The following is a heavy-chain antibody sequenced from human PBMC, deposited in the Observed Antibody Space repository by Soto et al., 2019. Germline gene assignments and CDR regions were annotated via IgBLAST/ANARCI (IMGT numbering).Heavy chain of an antibody. CDR2: ISSDGSYK. J-gene: IGHJ4*02. CDR1: GFTFSTNA. V-gene: IGHV3-30*18. CDR3: AKTPPAAGYNHFDF. Sequence: GGSLRLSCQASGFTFSTNAMHWVRQAPGKGLEWVAFISSDGSYKFFADSVKGRFTISRDNSKNTLFLEMNNLGAEDTALYYCAKTPPAAGYNHFDFWGQGALVTSPQ. D-gene: IGHD6-25*01.